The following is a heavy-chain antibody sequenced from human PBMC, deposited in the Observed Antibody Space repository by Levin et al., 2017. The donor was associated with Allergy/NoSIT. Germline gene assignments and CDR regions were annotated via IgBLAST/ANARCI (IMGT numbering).Heavy chain of an antibody. J-gene: IGHJ4*02. CDR3: ARSGGSKYHPDGALDY. CDR2: ISAYNGNT. CDR1: GYTFTSYG. D-gene: IGHD2-2*01. Sequence: ASVKVSCKASGYTFTSYGISWVRQAPGQGLEWMGWISAYNGNTNYAQKLQGRVTMTTDTSTSTAYMELRSLRSDDTAVYYCARSGGSKYHPDGALDYWGQGTLVTVSS. V-gene: IGHV1-18*01.